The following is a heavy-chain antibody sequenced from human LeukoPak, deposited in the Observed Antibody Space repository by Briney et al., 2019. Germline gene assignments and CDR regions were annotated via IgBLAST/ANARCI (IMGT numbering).Heavy chain of an antibody. V-gene: IGHV4-31*03. D-gene: IGHD4-17*01. CDR3: ASSWPDGVDAFDI. CDR2: IYYSGST. J-gene: IGHJ3*02. CDR1: GGSISSGGYY. Sequence: SETLSLTCTVSGGSISSGGYYWSWIRQHPGKGLEWIGYIYYSGSTYYNPSLKSRVTISVDRSKNQFSLKLSSVTAADTAVYYCASSWPDGVDAFDIWGQGTMVTVSS.